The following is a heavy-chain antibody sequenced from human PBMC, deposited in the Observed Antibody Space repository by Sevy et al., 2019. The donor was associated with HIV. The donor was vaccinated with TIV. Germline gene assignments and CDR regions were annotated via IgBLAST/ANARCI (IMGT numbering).Heavy chain of an antibody. CDR2: IYHSGST. CDR1: GGSISSGGYS. D-gene: IGHD2-15*01. CDR3: ARGGKVVVAATPRYFDY. J-gene: IGHJ4*02. V-gene: IGHV4-30-2*01. Sequence: SETLSLTCAVSGGSISSGGYSWRWIRQPPGKGLEWIGYIYHSGSTYYNPSLKSRVTISVDRSKNQFSLKLSSVTAADTAVYYCARGGKVVVAATPRYFDYWGQGTLVTVSS.